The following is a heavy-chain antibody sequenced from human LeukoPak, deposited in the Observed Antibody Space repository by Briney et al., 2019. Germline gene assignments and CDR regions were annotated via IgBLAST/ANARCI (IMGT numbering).Heavy chain of an antibody. Sequence: ASVKVSCKASGYTFTSYYMHWVRQAPGQGLEWMGIINPSGGSTSYAQKFQGRVTMTRDTSTSTVYMELSSLRSEDTAMYYCARDLGYGSGWYEVYFDYWGQGTLVTVSS. CDR3: ARDLGYGSGWYEVYFDY. V-gene: IGHV1-46*01. CDR1: GYTFTSYY. J-gene: IGHJ4*02. CDR2: INPSGGST. D-gene: IGHD6-19*01.